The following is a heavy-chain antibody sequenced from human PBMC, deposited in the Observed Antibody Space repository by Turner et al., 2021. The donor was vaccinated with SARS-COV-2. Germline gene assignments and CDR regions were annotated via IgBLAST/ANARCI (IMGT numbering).Heavy chain of an antibody. J-gene: IGHJ5*02. D-gene: IGHD2-15*01. CDR2: INHSGSN. CDR1: GGSFSGYY. V-gene: IGHV4-34*01. CDR3: ARGPRVVAPTTWFDP. Sequence: QVQLQQWGAGLLKPSETLSLTFAVYGGSFSGYYWSWIRQPPGKGLEWIGEINHSGSNNYNPSLKSRVTISVDTSKNQFSLKLSSVTAADTAVYYCARGPRVVAPTTWFDPWGQGTLVTVSS.